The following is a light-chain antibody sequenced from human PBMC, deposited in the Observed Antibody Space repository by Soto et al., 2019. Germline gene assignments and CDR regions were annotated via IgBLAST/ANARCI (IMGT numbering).Light chain of an antibody. J-gene: IGLJ1*01. CDR2: EVS. CDR3: CSYAGSSTLV. Sequence: QSALTQPASVSGSTGQSITISCTGTSSDVGSYNLVSWYQHHPGKAPKLIIYEVSKRPSGVSNRFSGSKSGNTASLTISGLQAEDEADYYCCSYAGSSTLVFGTGTKLTVL. V-gene: IGLV2-23*02. CDR1: SSDVGSYNL.